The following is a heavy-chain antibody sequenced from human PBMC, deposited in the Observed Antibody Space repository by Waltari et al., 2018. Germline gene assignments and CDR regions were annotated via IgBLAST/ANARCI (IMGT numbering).Heavy chain of an antibody. CDR2: INPNSGGT. V-gene: IGHV1-2*02. CDR1: GYTFTGYY. D-gene: IGHD6-19*01. Sequence: QVQLVQSGAEVKKPGASVKVSCKASGYTFTGYYMPWVRQAPGQGLEWMGWINPNSGGTNYAQKFQGRVTMTRDTSISTAYMELSRLRSDDTAVYYCARARIAVAGADPDFDYWGQGTLVTVSS. CDR3: ARARIAVAGADPDFDY. J-gene: IGHJ4*02.